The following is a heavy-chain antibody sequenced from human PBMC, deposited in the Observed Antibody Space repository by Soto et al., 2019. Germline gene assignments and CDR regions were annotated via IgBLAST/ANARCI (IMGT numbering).Heavy chain of an antibody. CDR3: ARDDKDEYGADRGGFGC. CDR2: IWYDGSNK. D-gene: IGHD2-8*01. CDR1: GFSFSIFG. J-gene: IGHJ4*02. V-gene: IGHV3-33*01. Sequence: QVHPVESGGGVVQPGTSLRLSCAASGFSFSIFGMHWVRQAPGKGLEWVAGIWYDGSNKYYADSVKGRFSISRDNSKNTLYLQMNSLRAEDTAVYYCARDDKDEYGADRGGFGCWGQGTLVTVSS.